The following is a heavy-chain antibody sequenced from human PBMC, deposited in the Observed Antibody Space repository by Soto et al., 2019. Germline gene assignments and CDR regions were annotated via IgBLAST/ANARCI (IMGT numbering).Heavy chain of an antibody. CDR2: ISGPGAVT. V-gene: IGHV3-23*01. CDR1: GFTFSTYA. J-gene: IGHJ4*02. CDR3: AKWAHSTGRFYFDY. Sequence: EVQLLESGGGLVQPGGSLRLSCAASGFTFSTYAMNWVRQAPGKGLEWVSVISGPGAVTYYADSVQGRVSISRDNSKNTLYLQMSSLRAEDTAVYYCAKWAHSTGRFYFDYLGQGTLVTVSS. D-gene: IGHD2-2*01.